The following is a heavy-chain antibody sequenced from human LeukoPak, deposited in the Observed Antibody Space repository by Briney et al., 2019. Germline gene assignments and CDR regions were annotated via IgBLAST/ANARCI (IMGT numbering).Heavy chain of an antibody. V-gene: IGHV3-30*18. CDR3: AKAHNWNVHRGSPDY. Sequence: GRSLRLSCAASGFTFSSYGMHWVRQAPGKGLEWVAVISYDGSNKYYADSVKGRFTISRDNSKNTLYLQMNSLRAEDTAVYYCAKAHNWNVHRGSPDYWGQGTLVTVSS. CDR2: ISYDGSNK. D-gene: IGHD1-20*01. CDR1: GFTFSSYG. J-gene: IGHJ4*02.